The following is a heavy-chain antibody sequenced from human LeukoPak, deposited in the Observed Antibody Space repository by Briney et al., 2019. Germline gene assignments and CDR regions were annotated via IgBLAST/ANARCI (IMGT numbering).Heavy chain of an antibody. D-gene: IGHD3/OR15-3a*01. CDR2: VKTKADGGTT. Sequence: GGSLRLSCAGSGFTFSTAWMIWVRQAPGKGLEWVGRVKTKADGGTTDYAARVKGRFTITRDDSKNTVHLQMNSLKAEDTAVYYCTTEDFWGQGTLVTVSS. CDR1: GFTFSTAW. J-gene: IGHJ3*01. V-gene: IGHV3-15*01. CDR3: TTEDF.